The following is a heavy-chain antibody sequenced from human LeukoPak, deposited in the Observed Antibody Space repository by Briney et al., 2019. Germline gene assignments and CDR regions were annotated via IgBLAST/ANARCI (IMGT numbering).Heavy chain of an antibody. Sequence: SETLSLTCAVYGGSFSGYYWSWIRQPPGKGLEWIGEINHSGSTNYNPSLKSRVTISVDTSKNQFSLKVNSVTAADTAVYFCARVGIYYDTSNYHWPHWFDSWGQGTLVTVSS. J-gene: IGHJ5*01. CDR2: INHSGST. CDR1: GGSFSGYY. V-gene: IGHV4-34*01. D-gene: IGHD3-16*01. CDR3: ARVGIYYDTSNYHWPHWFDS.